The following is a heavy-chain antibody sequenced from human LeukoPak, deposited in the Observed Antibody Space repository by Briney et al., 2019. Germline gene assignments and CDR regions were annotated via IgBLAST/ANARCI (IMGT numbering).Heavy chain of an antibody. J-gene: IGHJ4*02. V-gene: IGHV3-30*18. CDR3: AKDRHFYGAGTYYNLDY. Sequence: GRSLRLSCAASGFIFSTHGMHWVRQAPGKGLEWVSLISYDGSTKYYADSVEGRFTISRGNSKSTLYLQLNSLRVEDTAVYYCAKDRHFYGAGTYYNLDYWGQGTLVTVSS. D-gene: IGHD3-10*01. CDR2: ISYDGSTK. CDR1: GFIFSTHG.